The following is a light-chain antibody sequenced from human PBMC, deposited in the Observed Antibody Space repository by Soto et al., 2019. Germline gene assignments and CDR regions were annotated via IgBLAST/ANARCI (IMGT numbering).Light chain of an antibody. CDR1: QSVSSSY. J-gene: IGKJ3*01. CDR2: GAS. Sequence: EIVLTQSPGTLSLSPGERATLSCRASQSVSSSYLAWYQQKPGQAPRLLIYGASSRATGIPDRFSGSGSGTDFTLTISRLEPEDFAAYYCQQYGSSLVTFGPGTKVDIK. CDR3: QQYGSSLVT. V-gene: IGKV3-20*01.